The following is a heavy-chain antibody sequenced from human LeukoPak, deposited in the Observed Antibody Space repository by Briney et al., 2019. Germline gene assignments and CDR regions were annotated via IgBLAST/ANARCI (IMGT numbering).Heavy chain of an antibody. D-gene: IGHD4-17*01. CDR1: GFTFDDYG. CDR2: INWNGGST. V-gene: IGHV3-20*04. J-gene: IGHJ6*03. CDR3: ARAPTTEPNDYYYYMDV. Sequence: PGGSLRLSCAASGFTFDDYGMSWVRQAPGKGLEWVSGINWNGGSTGYADSVKGRFTISRDNAKNSLYLQMNSLRAEDTALYYCARAPTTEPNDYYYYMDVWGKGTTVTVSS.